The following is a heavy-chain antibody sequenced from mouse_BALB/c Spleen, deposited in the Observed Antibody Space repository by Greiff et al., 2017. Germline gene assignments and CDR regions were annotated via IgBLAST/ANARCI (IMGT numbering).Heavy chain of an antibody. CDR1: GFTFNTYA. CDR2: IRSKSNNYAT. V-gene: IGHV10-1*02. J-gene: IGHJ3*01. D-gene: IGHD2-4*01. CDR3: VRHGGDYDAWFAY. Sequence: EVKLMESGGGLVQPKGSLKLSCAASGFTFNTYAMNWVRQAPGKGLEWVARIRSKSNNYATYYADSVKDRFTISRDDSQSMLYLQMNNLKTEDTAMYYCVRHGGDYDAWFAYWGQGTLVTVSA.